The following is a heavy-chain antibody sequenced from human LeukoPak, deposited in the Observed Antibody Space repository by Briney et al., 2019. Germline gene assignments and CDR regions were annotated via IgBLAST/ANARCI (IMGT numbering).Heavy chain of an antibody. CDR2: IYSGGST. CDR1: GFTVSSNY. D-gene: IGHD2-15*01. V-gene: IGHV3-66*01. J-gene: IGHJ4*02. Sequence: GGSLRLSCAASGFTVSSNYMSWVRQAPGKGLEWVSVIYSGGSTYYADSVKGRFTISRDNSKNTLYLQMNSLRAEDTAVYYCARSADCSGGSCRQFDYWGQGTLVTVSS. CDR3: ARSADCSGGSCRQFDY.